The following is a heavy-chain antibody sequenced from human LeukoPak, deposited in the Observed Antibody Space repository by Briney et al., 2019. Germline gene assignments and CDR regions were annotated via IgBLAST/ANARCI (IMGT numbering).Heavy chain of an antibody. J-gene: IGHJ4*02. CDR1: GGSISSYY. D-gene: IGHD1-26*01. CDR2: INHSGST. Sequence: PSETLSLTCTVSGGSISSYYWSWIRQPPGKGLEWIGEINHSGSTNYNPSLKSRVTISVDTSKNQFSLKLSSVTAADTAVYYCARVAYSGSYYFDYWGQGTLVTVSS. V-gene: IGHV4-34*01. CDR3: ARVAYSGSYYFDY.